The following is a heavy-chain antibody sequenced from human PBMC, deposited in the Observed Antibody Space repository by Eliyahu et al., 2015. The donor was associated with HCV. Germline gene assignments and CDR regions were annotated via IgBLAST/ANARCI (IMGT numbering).Heavy chain of an antibody. CDR3: ARVPLVHFIAAAGQGDY. Sequence: EVQLVESGGGLVKPGGSLRLSCAASGFTFSXYSMNWVRQAPGKGLEWVSSISSSSSYIYYADSVKGRFTISRDNAKNSLYLQMNSLRAEDTAVYYCARVPLVHFIAAAGQGDYWGQGTLVTVSS. D-gene: IGHD6-13*01. CDR1: GFTFSXYS. CDR2: ISSSSSYI. V-gene: IGHV3-21*01. J-gene: IGHJ4*02.